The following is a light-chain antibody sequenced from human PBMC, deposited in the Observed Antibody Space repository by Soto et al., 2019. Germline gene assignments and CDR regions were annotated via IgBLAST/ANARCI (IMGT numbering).Light chain of an antibody. J-gene: IGKJ3*01. V-gene: IGKV1-33*01. Sequence: DIPMTQSPSSLSASVGARVSITCQASQDIRTSLSWFQQKPGRAPKLLIYGASNLETGVASRFRGSGSGRDFTFTISSLQPEDIATYYCQQYDNLPPFTFGPGTKVEIK. CDR1: QDIRTS. CDR2: GAS. CDR3: QQYDNLPPFT.